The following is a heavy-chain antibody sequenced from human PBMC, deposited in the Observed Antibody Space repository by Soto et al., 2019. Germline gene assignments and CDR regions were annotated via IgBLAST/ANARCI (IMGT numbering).Heavy chain of an antibody. CDR1: NFSISSGYY. Sequence: KTSETLSLTCVVSNFSISSGYYWGWIRQSPGKGLEWIASIYRSGTTSYNPSLKSRVTISVDPSKNQFSLMLTAVTAADTAVYYCVRTHSGSYYSVFNYWGRGSLVTVSS. CDR2: IYRSGTT. D-gene: IGHD1-26*01. V-gene: IGHV4-38-2*01. J-gene: IGHJ4*02. CDR3: VRTHSGSYYSVFNY.